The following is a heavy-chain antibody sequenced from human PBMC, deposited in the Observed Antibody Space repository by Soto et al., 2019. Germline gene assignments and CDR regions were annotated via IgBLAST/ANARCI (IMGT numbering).Heavy chain of an antibody. J-gene: IGHJ4*02. CDR2: IYYSGST. CDR3: ARDVLYSTSRIDS. CDR1: GGSISSGDYY. Sequence: SETLSLTCTVSGGSISSGDYYWSWLRQPPGKGLEWIGYIYYSGSTCYTPSLRSRVTISVDTSKNQFSLKLSSVTAADTAVYYCARDVLYSTSRIDSWGQGTLVT. V-gene: IGHV4-30-4*01. D-gene: IGHD6-6*01.